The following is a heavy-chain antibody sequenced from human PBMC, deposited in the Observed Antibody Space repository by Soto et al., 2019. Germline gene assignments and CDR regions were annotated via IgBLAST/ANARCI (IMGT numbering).Heavy chain of an antibody. CDR1: GYTFRSHW. V-gene: IGHV3-7*01. CDR2: IRQDGNEE. D-gene: IGHD1-1*01. J-gene: IGHJ3*02. Sequence: EVQLVETGGGLVQPGGSLRLSCAATGYTFRSHWMSWVRQAPGKGLEWVANIRQDGNEEQYLDSVKGRFTLSRDNAKNSLYLQMNGLRVEDTAVYYCAKAEGYSFDIRGQGTMVTVSS. CDR3: AKAEGYSFDI.